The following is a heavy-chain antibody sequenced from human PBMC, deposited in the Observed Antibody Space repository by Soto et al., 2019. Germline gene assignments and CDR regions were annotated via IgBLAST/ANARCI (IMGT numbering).Heavy chain of an antibody. CDR2: IYSGGST. V-gene: IGHV3-66*01. CDR1: GFSVSSNY. D-gene: IGHD3-9*01. J-gene: IGHJ4*02. Sequence: GGSLRLSCAASGFSVSSNYMSWVRQAPGKGLEWVSVIYSGGSTYYADSVKGRFTISRDNSKNTLYLQMNSLRAEDTAVYYCARVGPYYDILTGYPPVDYWGQGT. CDR3: ARVGPYYDILTGYPPVDY.